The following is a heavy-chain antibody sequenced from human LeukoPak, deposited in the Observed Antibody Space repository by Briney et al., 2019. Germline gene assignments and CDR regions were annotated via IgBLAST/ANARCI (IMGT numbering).Heavy chain of an antibody. CDR1: GGSFSDYY. CDR2: INHSGST. V-gene: IGHV4-34*01. J-gene: IGHJ6*04. D-gene: IGHD3-10*01. Sequence: SETLCLTCAVYGGSFSDYYWSRIRQPPGKGLEWIGEINHSGSTNYNPSLKSRVTISVDTSKNQFSLKLSSVTAADTAVYYCARGPRGSGSYPSQSLGMHVWGKGTTVTVSS. CDR3: ARGPRGSGSYPSQSLGMHV.